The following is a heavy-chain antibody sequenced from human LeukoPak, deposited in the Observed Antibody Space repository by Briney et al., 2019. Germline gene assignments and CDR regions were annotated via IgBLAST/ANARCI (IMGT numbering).Heavy chain of an antibody. CDR2: ISGSGGST. CDR3: AKVNSYGGKSPPDY. J-gene: IGHJ4*02. D-gene: IGHD4-23*01. CDR1: GGSISSSSYY. Sequence: PSETLSLTCTVSGGSISSSSYYWGWIRQPPGKGLEWVSAISGSGGSTYYADSVKGRFTISRDNSKNTLYLQMNSLRAEDTAVYYCAKVNSYGGKSPPDYWGQGTLVTVSS. V-gene: IGHV3-23*01.